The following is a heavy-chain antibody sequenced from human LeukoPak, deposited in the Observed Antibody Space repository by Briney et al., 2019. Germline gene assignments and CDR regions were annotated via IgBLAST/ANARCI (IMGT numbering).Heavy chain of an antibody. D-gene: IGHD3-10*01. V-gene: IGHV4-4*07. J-gene: IGHJ5*02. CDR2: IYHNGGT. CDR1: GGSIRSYY. CDR3: ARDRPMVRGVRPGWFDP. Sequence: SETLSLTCTVSGGSIRSYYWSWIRQPAGKGLEWIGRIYHNGGTNDNPSLKSRVTMSVDTSKNQFSLKLSSVTAADTAVYYCARDRPMVRGVRPGWFDPWGQGTLVTVSS.